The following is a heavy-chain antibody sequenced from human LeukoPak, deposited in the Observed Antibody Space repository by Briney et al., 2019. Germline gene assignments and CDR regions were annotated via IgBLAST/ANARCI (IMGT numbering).Heavy chain of an antibody. CDR3: ARHHPDTMVRGGGAFDI. CDR2: IYYSGST. Sequence: SETLSLTCTVSGGSISSSSYYWGWIRQPPGKGLEWIGYIYYSGSTNYNPSLKSRVTISVDTSKNQFSLKLSSVTAADTAVYYCARHHPDTMVRGGGAFDIWGQGTMVTVSS. CDR1: GGSISSSSYY. D-gene: IGHD3-10*01. J-gene: IGHJ3*02. V-gene: IGHV4-61*05.